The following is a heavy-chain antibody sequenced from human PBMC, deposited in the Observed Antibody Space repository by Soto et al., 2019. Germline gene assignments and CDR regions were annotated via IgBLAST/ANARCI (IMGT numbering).Heavy chain of an antibody. CDR1: SGSISSSNW. D-gene: IGHD3-3*01. CDR2: IYHSGST. J-gene: IGHJ5*02. CDR3: ARGDPRITIFGVVARRFDP. Sequence: QVQLQESGPGLVKPSGTLSLTCAVSSGSISSSNWWSWVRQPPGKGLEWIGEIYHSGSTNYNPSLKRRVTISVDKSKNQFSLKLSSVTAADTAVYYCARGDPRITIFGVVARRFDPWGQGTLVTVSS. V-gene: IGHV4-4*02.